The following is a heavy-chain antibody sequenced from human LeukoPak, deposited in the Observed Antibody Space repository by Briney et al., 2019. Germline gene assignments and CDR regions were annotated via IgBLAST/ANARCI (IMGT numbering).Heavy chain of an antibody. CDR1: GGSISSYY. Sequence: SETLSLTCTVSGGSISSYYWSWIRQPPGKGLEWIGYIYYSGSTNYNPSLKSRVTISVDTSKNQFSLKLSSVTAADTAVYYCARWGQHLEFRWYFDLWGRGTLVTVSS. J-gene: IGHJ2*01. CDR2: IYYSGST. D-gene: IGHD6-13*01. V-gene: IGHV4-59*01. CDR3: ARWGQHLEFRWYFDL.